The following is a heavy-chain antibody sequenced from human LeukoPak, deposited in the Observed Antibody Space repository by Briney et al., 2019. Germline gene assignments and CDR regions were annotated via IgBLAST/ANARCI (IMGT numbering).Heavy chain of an antibody. V-gene: IGHV3-21*01. CDR1: GFTFSSYS. J-gene: IGHJ3*02. CDR3: ARATTYPAGDAFDI. CDR2: ISSSSSYI. Sequence: KTGGSLRLSCAASGFTFSSYSMNWVRQAPGKGLEWVSSISSSSSYIYYADPVKGRFTISRDNAKNSLYLQMNSLRAEDTAVYYCARATTYPAGDAFDIWGQGTMVTVSS. D-gene: IGHD1-7*01.